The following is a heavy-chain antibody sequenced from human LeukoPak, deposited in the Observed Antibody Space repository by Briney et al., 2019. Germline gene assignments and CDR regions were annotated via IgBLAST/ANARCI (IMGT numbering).Heavy chain of an antibody. V-gene: IGHV1-18*01. J-gene: IGHJ4*02. CDR3: GRDIRSDGSPADY. CDR1: GYPFVDFG. Sequence: ASVKVSCKTSGYPFVDFGITWVRQAPGQGLEWMGWISAFSGDTNYAQKLRGRVTMTRDTSTSTVYMELRRLRSDDTAVYYCGRDIRSDGSPADYWGQGTLVTVSS. CDR2: ISAFSGDT. D-gene: IGHD2-15*01.